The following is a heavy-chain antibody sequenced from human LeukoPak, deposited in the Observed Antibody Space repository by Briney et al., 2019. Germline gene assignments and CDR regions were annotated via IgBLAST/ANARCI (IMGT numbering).Heavy chain of an antibody. CDR1: GFTFSSYA. Sequence: GSLRLSCAASGFTFSSYAMSWVRQAPGKGLEWIGEINHSGSTNYNPSLKSRVTISVDTSKNQFPLKLSSVTAADTAVYYCAREGLEMATSSRYFDYWGQGTLVTVSS. CDR3: AREGLEMATSSRYFDY. V-gene: IGHV4-34*01. D-gene: IGHD5-24*01. CDR2: INHSGST. J-gene: IGHJ4*02.